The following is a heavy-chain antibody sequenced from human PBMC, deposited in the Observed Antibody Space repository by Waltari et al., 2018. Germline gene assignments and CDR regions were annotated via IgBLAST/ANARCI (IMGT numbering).Heavy chain of an antibody. CDR1: GGSISSYS. V-gene: IGHV4-4*07. Sequence: QVQLQESGPGLVKPSETLSLTCTVSGGSISSYSWNWIRQPAGKGLEWIGRIYTSGNTNYSPALESRVTMSVDTSKNQFSLKLISVTAADTAVYYCARDSINWFDPWGQGTLVTVSS. CDR2: IYTSGNT. CDR3: ARDSINWFDP. J-gene: IGHJ5*02.